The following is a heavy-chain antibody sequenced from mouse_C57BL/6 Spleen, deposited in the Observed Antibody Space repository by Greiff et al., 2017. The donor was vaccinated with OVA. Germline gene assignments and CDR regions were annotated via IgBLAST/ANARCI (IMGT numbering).Heavy chain of an antibody. D-gene: IGHD3-2*02. CDR1: GYTFTGYW. J-gene: IGHJ2*01. CDR2: ILPGSGST. CDR3: RLQDY. V-gene: IGHV1-9*01. Sequence: QVQLQQSGAELMKPGPSVKLSCKVTGYTFTGYWIEWVKQRPGHGLEWIGEILPGSGSTNYNEQYKSKATFTADTSSNTAYMQLRSLTTEDSDIYYCRLQDYWGQGTTLTVSS.